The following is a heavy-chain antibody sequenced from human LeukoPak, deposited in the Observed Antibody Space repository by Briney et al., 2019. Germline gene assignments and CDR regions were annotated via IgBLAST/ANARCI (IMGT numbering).Heavy chain of an antibody. V-gene: IGHV3-48*02. Sequence: PGGSLRLSCAASGFTFSSYAMSWVRQAPGKGLEWVSHSSDRGGTTYYADFVKGRFTISRDNAKDSLFLQMDSLRDEDTAMYYCARGRYSSAWSYWYFDLWGRGTLVTVSS. D-gene: IGHD6-19*01. CDR1: GFTFSSYA. CDR2: SSDRGGTT. J-gene: IGHJ2*01. CDR3: ARGRYSSAWSYWYFDL.